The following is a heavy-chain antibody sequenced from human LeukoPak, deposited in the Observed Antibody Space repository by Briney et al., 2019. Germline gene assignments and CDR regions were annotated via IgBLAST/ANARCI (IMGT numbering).Heavy chain of an antibody. CDR3: ARDLLAVAATGIGFDD. D-gene: IGHD6-19*01. V-gene: IGHV3-7*01. Sequence: PGGSLRLSCAASGFTFSRNWMNWVRQAPGKGLEWVANIKQDGSEKYYVDPVKGRFTISRDNAKNSLYLQMNSLRAEDTAVYYCARDLLAVAATGIGFDDWGREPWSPSPQ. CDR1: GFTFSRNW. J-gene: IGHJ4*02. CDR2: IKQDGSEK.